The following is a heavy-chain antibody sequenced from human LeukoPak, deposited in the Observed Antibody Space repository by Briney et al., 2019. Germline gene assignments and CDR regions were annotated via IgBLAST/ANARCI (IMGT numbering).Heavy chain of an antibody. J-gene: IGHJ5*02. CDR2: INHSGST. CDR1: GGSLSGYY. CDR3: ARRRSKRYCSSTSCFGRFD. Sequence: SETLSLTCAVYGGSLSGYYWSWIRQPPGKGLEWIGEINHSGSTNYNPSLKSRVTISVDTSKNQFSLKLSSVTAADTAVYYCARRRSKRYCSSTSCFGRFD. V-gene: IGHV4-34*01. D-gene: IGHD2-2*01.